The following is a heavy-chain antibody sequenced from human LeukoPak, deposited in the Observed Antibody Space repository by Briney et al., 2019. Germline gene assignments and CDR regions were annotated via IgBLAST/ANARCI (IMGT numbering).Heavy chain of an antibody. CDR3: ARYSSGWPRRPYDY. J-gene: IGHJ4*02. V-gene: IGHV1-69*13. CDR1: GGTFSSYA. Sequence: GASVKVSCKASGGTFSSYAISWVRQAPGQGLEWMGGIIPIFGTANYAQKFQGRVTITADESTSTAYMELSSLRSEDTAVYYCARYSSGWPRRPYDYWGQGTLVTVSS. CDR2: IIPIFGTA. D-gene: IGHD6-19*01.